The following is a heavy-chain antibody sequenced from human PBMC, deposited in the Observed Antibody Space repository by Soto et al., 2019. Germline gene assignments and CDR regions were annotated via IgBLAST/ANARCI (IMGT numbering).Heavy chain of an antibody. J-gene: IGHJ4*02. Sequence: ASVKVSCKASGYTFGSYGIKWVRQAPGQGLEWMGWISAYSDNRNYAQNLQGRVTMAIDTPTSTAYMELSSLRFDDTAVYYCARLRGIAEPRDYWGQGTQVTVSS. CDR3: ARLRGIAEPRDY. CDR1: GYTFGSYG. CDR2: ISAYSDNR. V-gene: IGHV1-18*04. D-gene: IGHD6-13*01.